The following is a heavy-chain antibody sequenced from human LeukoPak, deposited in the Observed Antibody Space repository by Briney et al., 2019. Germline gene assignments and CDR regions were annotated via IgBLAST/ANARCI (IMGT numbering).Heavy chain of an antibody. CDR1: GFAFGSEA. CDR3: ARDPTSNEWLVDY. J-gene: IGHJ4*02. CDR2: ISPGGGTT. V-gene: IGHV3-23*01. Sequence: GGSLRLSCAVSGFAFGSEAMSWVRQSPARGLEWVASISPGGGTTYYADYVKGRFTISRDNSKNSLFVQMNSLRAEDTAVYYCARDPTSNEWLVDYWGQGTLVTVSS. D-gene: IGHD5-12*01.